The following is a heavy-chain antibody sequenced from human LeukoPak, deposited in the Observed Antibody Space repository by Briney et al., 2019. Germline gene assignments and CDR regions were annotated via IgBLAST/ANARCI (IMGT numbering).Heavy chain of an antibody. CDR1: GFTFSSNS. J-gene: IGHJ3*02. V-gene: IGHV3-21*01. CDR3: ARYIGESAFDI. CDR2: ISSSSSYK. Sequence: GGSLRLSCAASGFTFSSNSMNWVRQAPGKGLEWVSSISSSSSYKYYADSVKGRFTISRDNAKNSLYLQMNSLRAEDTAVCYCARYIGESAFDIWGQGTMVTVSS. D-gene: IGHD3-10*01.